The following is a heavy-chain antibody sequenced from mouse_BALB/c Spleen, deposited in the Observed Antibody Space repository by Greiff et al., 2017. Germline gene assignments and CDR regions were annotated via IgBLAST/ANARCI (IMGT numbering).Heavy chain of an antibody. CDR3: ASSGEFITTVASYWYFDV. V-gene: IGHV5-17*02. D-gene: IGHD1-1*01. CDR1: GFTFSSFG. CDR2: ISSGSSTI. J-gene: IGHJ1*01. Sequence: EVQVVESGGGLVQPGGSRKLSCAASGFTFSSFGMHWVRQAPEKGLEWVAYISSGSSTIYYADTVKGRFTISRDNPKNTLFLQMTSLRSEDTAMYYCASSGEFITTVASYWYFDVWGAGTTVTVSS.